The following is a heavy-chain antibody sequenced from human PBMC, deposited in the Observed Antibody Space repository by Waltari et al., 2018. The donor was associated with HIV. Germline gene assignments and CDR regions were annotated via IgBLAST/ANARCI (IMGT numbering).Heavy chain of an antibody. CDR3: ARGPTAMVTFDS. J-gene: IGHJ4*02. CDR2: SHASGST. V-gene: IGHV4-61*02. CDR1: GGSISGGGYY. Sequence: QVQLQESGPGLVKPSQTLSLTCTVSGGSISGGGYYWRWVRQPAGKGLEWIGRSHASGSTNYNPSLRSRVTISVDASKNQFSLKLTSLTAADTAVYFCARGPTAMVTFDSWGQGTLVTVSS. D-gene: IGHD5-18*01.